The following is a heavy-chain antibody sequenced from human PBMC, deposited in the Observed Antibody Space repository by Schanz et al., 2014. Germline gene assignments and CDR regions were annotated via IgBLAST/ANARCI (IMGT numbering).Heavy chain of an antibody. D-gene: IGHD2-15*01. V-gene: IGHV3-30*14. J-gene: IGHJ6*02. CDR1: GFTLSSYA. CDR3: AKARRKSNCSGGRCFHYSYYGMDV. Sequence: VQLLDSGGGLVQPGGSLRLSCAAYGFTLSSYAMHWVRQAPGKGLEWVAVISYDGSNKYYADSVKGRFTISRDNSKNTVYLQMNCLRAEDTAVYYCAKARRKSNCSGGRCFHYSYYGMDVWGQGTTVTVSS. CDR2: ISYDGSNK.